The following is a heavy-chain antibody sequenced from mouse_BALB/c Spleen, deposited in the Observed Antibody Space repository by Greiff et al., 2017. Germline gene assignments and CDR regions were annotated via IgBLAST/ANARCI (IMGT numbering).Heavy chain of an antibody. V-gene: IGHV5-17*02. CDR3: AREGLTSFAY. Sequence: EVQVVESGGGLVQPGGSRKLSCAASGFTFSSFGMHWVRQAPEKGLEWVAYISSGSSTIYYADTVKGRFTISRDNPKNTLFLQMTSLRSEDTAMYYCAREGLTSFAYWGQGTLVTVSA. D-gene: IGHD1-3*01. J-gene: IGHJ3*01. CDR1: GFTFSSFG. CDR2: ISSGSSTI.